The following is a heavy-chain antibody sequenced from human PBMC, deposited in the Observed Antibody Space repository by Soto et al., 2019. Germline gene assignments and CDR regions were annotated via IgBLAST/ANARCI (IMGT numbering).Heavy chain of an antibody. Sequence: SETLSLTCAVYGGSFSGYYWSWIRQPPGKGLEWIGEINHSGSTNYNPSLKSRVTISVDTSKNRFSLKLSSVTAADTAVYYCARGPTGCSGGSCYSDYYSYMDVWGKGTTVTVSS. D-gene: IGHD2-15*01. CDR2: INHSGST. CDR1: GGSFSGYY. J-gene: IGHJ6*03. CDR3: ARGPTGCSGGSCYSDYYSYMDV. V-gene: IGHV4-34*01.